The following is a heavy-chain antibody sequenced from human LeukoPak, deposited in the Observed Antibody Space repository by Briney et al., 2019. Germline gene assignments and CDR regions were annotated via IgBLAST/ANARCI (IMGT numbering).Heavy chain of an antibody. V-gene: IGHV3-48*03. CDR2: ISSSGSSI. CDR1: RFTFSSYE. J-gene: IGHJ4*02. D-gene: IGHD6-13*01. Sequence: GGSLRLSCAASRFTFSSYEMNWVRQAPGKGLEWVSYISSSGSSIYYADSVKGRFTISRDNAKNSLYLKMNSLRAEDTAVYYCARQTGYSSSSFDYWGQGTLVTVSS. CDR3: ARQTGYSSSSFDY.